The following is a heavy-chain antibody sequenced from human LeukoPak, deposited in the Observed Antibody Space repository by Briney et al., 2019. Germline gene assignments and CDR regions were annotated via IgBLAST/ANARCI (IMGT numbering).Heavy chain of an antibody. J-gene: IGHJ3*02. CDR1: GGSISSSSYY. V-gene: IGHV4-39*01. D-gene: IGHD6-13*01. CDR3: ARRDSSSYMGGAFDI. CDR2: IYYSGST. Sequence: PSETLSLTCTVSGGSISSSSYYWGWIRQPPGKGLEWIGSIYYSGSTYYNPSLKSRVTISVDTPKNQFSLKLSSVTAADTAVYYCARRDSSSYMGGAFDIWGQGTMVTVSS.